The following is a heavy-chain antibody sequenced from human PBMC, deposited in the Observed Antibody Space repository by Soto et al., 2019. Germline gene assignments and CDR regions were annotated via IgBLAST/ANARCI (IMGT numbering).Heavy chain of an antibody. CDR1: GGTFSSYA. Sequence: QVQLVQSGAEVKKPGSSVKVSCKASGGTFSSYAISWVRQAPGQGLEWMGGIIPIFGTANYAQKFQGRVTITADKSTSTAYMELSSLRSEDTAVYYCARGGSEGATWAAWYYYGMDVWGQGTTVTVSS. J-gene: IGHJ6*02. CDR3: ARGGSEGATWAAWYYYGMDV. CDR2: IIPIFGTA. D-gene: IGHD1-26*01. V-gene: IGHV1-69*06.